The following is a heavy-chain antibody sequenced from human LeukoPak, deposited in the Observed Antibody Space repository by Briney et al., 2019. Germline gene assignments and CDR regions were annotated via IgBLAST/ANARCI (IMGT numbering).Heavy chain of an antibody. J-gene: IGHJ5*02. CDR3: ATVPYYDFWSGYYPS. D-gene: IGHD3-3*01. CDR2: ISAYNGNI. CDR1: GYTFTSYG. Sequence: GASVKVSCKASGYTFTSYGISWVRQAPGQGLEWMGWISAYNGNIIYAQNFQGRVTMTTDISTTTAYMELSSLRSEDTAVYYCATVPYYDFWSGYYPSWGQGTLVTVSS. V-gene: IGHV1-18*01.